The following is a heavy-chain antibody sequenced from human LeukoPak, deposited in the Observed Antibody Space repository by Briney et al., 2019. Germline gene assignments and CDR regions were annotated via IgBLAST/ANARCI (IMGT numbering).Heavy chain of an antibody. J-gene: IGHJ3*02. CDR2: IYYSGST. Sequence: SETLSLTCTVSGGSISSYYWSWIRQPPGKGLEWIGYIYYSGSTNYNPSLKSRVTISVDTSKNQFSLKLSSVTAADTAVYYCARVRPNDYATFLADAFHIWGQGTMVTVSS. D-gene: IGHD3-16*01. V-gene: IGHV4-59*01. CDR3: ARVRPNDYATFLADAFHI. CDR1: GGSISSYY.